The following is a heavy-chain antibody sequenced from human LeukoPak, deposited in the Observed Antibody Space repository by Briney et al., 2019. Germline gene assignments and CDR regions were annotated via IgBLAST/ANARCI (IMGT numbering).Heavy chain of an antibody. V-gene: IGHV3-7*01. CDR1: GFTFSSYW. Sequence: GGSLRLSCAASGFTFSSYWMSWVRQAPGKGLEWVANINQDGSEKYYVDSVKGRFTISRDNAKNSLYLQMNSLRAEDTAVYYCAREGDFWSAPRSGMDVWGQGTTVTVSS. CDR3: AREGDFWSAPRSGMDV. D-gene: IGHD3-3*01. CDR2: INQDGSEK. J-gene: IGHJ6*02.